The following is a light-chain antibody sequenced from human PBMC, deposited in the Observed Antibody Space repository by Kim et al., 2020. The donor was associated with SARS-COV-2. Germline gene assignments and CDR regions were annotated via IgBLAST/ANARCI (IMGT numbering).Light chain of an antibody. CDR2: SNT. V-gene: IGLV1-47*02. Sequence: GQGVTISGSGTSSNVGSNYIYWHQQLPGAAPRLLIYSNTQRPSGVPDRFSGSKSGTSASLAIDGLRSEDEADYYCATWDDNLSSVLFGGGTQLTVL. CDR3: ATWDDNLSSVL. CDR1: SSNVGSNY. J-gene: IGLJ3*02.